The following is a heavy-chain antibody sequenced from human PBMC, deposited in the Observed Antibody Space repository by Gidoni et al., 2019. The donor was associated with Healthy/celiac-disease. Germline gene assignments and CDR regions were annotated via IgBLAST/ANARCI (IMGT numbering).Heavy chain of an antibody. CDR1: GFTFSSYS. CDR2: ISSSSSTI. J-gene: IGHJ4*02. CDR3: ARDYAWVGATGFDY. V-gene: IGHV3-48*02. D-gene: IGHD1-26*01. Sequence: EVQLVESGGGLVQPGGSLRLYCAASGFTFSSYSMNWVRQAPGKGLEWVAYISSSSSTIYYADSVKGRFTISRDNAKNSLYRQMNSLRDEDTAVYYCARDYAWVGATGFDYWGQGTLVTVSS.